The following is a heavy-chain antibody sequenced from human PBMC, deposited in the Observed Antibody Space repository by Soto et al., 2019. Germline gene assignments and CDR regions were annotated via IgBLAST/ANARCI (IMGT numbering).Heavy chain of an antibody. V-gene: IGHV4-4*07. CDR2: IYTSGST. CDR3: AREVRFDLWSGYSNYAFYI. J-gene: IGHJ3*02. CDR1: DESINSYY. D-gene: IGHD3-3*01. Sequence: PSKNPYITSAVYDESINSYYWSCIRQPAGKRMEWIGRIYTSGSTNYNPSLKSRVTMSVDTSKNQFSLKLSSVTAADTAVYYCAREVRFDLWSGYSNYAFYIWGQVTMV.